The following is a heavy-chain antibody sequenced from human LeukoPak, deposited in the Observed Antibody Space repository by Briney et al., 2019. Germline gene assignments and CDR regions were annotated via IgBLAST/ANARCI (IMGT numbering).Heavy chain of an antibody. D-gene: IGHD4-23*01. CDR2: INAGDGDT. V-gene: IGHV1-3*01. Sequence: ASVTVSFKASGYTFSNYAVHWVRQAPGQRLEWMGRINAGDGDTNYSQKFQGRVTITRDTSASTAHMELSSLRSEDTALYYCARESYGGYQFDIWGQGTVVTVSS. CDR3: ARESYGGYQFDI. J-gene: IGHJ3*02. CDR1: GYTFSNYA.